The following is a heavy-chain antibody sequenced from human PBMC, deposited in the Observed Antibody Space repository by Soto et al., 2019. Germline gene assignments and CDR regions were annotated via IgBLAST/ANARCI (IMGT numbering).Heavy chain of an antibody. J-gene: IGHJ4*02. Sequence: QVQLQESGPGLVKPSETLSLTCTVSGGSVSSGSYYWSWIRQPPGKGLEWIGYIYYSGSTKYNPSLKRPATISVDTSQTQFSLQLSSVTAADTAVYSCARAGLGDGSDYWAQGTLVTVSS. CDR3: ARAGLGDGSDY. CDR2: IYYSGST. V-gene: IGHV4-61*01. D-gene: IGHD1-26*01. CDR1: GGSVSSGSYY.